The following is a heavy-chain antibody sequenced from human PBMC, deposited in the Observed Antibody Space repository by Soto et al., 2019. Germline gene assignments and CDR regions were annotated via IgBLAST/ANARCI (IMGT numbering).Heavy chain of an antibody. J-gene: IGHJ3*02. D-gene: IGHD2-2*01. Sequence: PGESLKISGKGSGYSFTSYWIGWVRQMPGKGLEWMGIIYPGDSDTRYSPSFQGQVTISADKSISTAYLQWSSLKASDTAMYYCARLPYCSSTSCLKSFAFDIWGQGTMVTVSS. V-gene: IGHV5-51*01. CDR3: ARLPYCSSTSCLKSFAFDI. CDR2: IYPGDSDT. CDR1: GYSFTSYW.